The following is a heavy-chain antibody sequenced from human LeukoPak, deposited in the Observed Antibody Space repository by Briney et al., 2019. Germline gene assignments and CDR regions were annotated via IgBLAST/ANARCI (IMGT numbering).Heavy chain of an antibody. CDR2: MNPNSGNT. J-gene: IGHJ4*02. D-gene: IGHD5-12*01. CDR3: ARSLARPTDY. V-gene: IGHV1-8*03. CDR1: GYTCTSYD. Sequence: ASVKVSCKASGYTCTSYDVDWVRQAAGLGLEWMGWMNPNSGNTGYAQKFQGRVTITRNTSISTAYMELSSLRSEDTAVYSCARSLARPTDYWGQGTLVTVSS.